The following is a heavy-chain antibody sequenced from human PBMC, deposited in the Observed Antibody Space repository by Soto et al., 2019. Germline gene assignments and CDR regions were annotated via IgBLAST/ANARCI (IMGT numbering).Heavy chain of an antibody. CDR3: ARCSNTYGYGWFGP. CDR1: DDSFISGAYS. CDR2: IYYSGIT. Sequence: SETLSLTCAVSDDSFISGAYSWIWIRQPPGKGLEFIGNIYYSGITHYSPSLKSRVTISADRSKNQFSLNLTSVTAADTAVYFCARCSNTYGYGWFGPWGQGILVTVSS. D-gene: IGHD5-18*01. V-gene: IGHV4-30-2*01. J-gene: IGHJ5*02.